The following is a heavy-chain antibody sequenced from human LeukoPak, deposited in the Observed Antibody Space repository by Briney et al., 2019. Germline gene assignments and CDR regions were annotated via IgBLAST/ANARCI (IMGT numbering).Heavy chain of an antibody. CDR1: GFTFSNYE. Sequence: GGSLRLSCAASGFTFSNYEMNWVRQAPGKGREWVGRIKSKTDGGTPDYAAPVKGRFTISRDDSKNTLYLQMNSLKTEDTAVYYCTGVSRSSWYDYWGQGTLVTVSS. D-gene: IGHD6-13*01. CDR3: TGVSRSSWYDY. CDR2: IKSKTDGGTP. J-gene: IGHJ4*02. V-gene: IGHV3-15*01.